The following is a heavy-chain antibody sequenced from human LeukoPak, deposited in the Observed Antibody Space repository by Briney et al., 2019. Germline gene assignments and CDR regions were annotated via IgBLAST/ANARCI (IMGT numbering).Heavy chain of an antibody. CDR1: GFTFSSYA. D-gene: IGHD4-11*01. Sequence: GGSLRLSCAASGFTFSSYAMHWVRQAPGKGLEWVAVIWYGGSNKYYADSVKGRFTISRDNSKNMLYLQMNSLRAEDTAVYYCAKASRSLQYFDYWGQGTLVTVSS. CDR3: AKASRSLQYFDY. V-gene: IGHV3-30*02. J-gene: IGHJ4*02. CDR2: IWYGGSNK.